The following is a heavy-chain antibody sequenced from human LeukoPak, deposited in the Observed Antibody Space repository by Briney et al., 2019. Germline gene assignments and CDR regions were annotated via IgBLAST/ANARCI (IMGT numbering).Heavy chain of an antibody. J-gene: IGHJ4*02. Sequence: SETLSLTCAVYGGPFRGYYWTWIRQPPGKGLEWIGEINHSGSTSYSPSLKSRVTISVDTSKNQFSLSLRSVTAADTAVYYCARVEPSFDHWGQGTLVTVSP. D-gene: IGHD1-1*01. CDR3: ARVEPSFDH. V-gene: IGHV4-34*01. CDR1: GGPFRGYY. CDR2: INHSGST.